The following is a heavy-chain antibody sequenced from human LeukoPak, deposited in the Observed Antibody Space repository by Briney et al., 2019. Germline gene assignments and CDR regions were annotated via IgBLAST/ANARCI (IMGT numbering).Heavy chain of an antibody. D-gene: IGHD3-22*01. V-gene: IGHV3-74*01. CDR1: GFTFGRYW. J-gene: IGHJ4*02. CDR2: INTDGTTT. CDR3: ARANDNDGSSGYSHDY. Sequence: GGSLRLSCAASGFTFGRYWMHWVRQTPEKGLVWVSRINTDGTTTDYAGSVKGRFTISRDNAKSTLYLQMNSLRVEDTAVYYCARANDNDGSSGYSHDYWGQGTLVTVSS.